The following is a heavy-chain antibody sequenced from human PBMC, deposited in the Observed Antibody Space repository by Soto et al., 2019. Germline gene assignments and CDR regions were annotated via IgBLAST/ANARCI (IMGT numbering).Heavy chain of an antibody. CDR3: ARGRYGDY. Sequence: QVQLVQSGAEVKKTGASVKVSCQGSGYAFTTYGITWVRQAHGQGLEWMGWISDHNGNTNYAQKLQGRVIVTRDTSTSTAYMELRSLRYDDTAVYYCARGRYGDYWGQGALVTVSS. V-gene: IGHV1-18*01. CDR1: GYAFTTYG. CDR2: ISDHNGNT. D-gene: IGHD1-1*01. J-gene: IGHJ4*02.